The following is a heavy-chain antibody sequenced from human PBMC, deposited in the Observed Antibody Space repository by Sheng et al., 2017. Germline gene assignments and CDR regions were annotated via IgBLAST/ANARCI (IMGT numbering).Heavy chain of an antibody. D-gene: IGHD4-17*01. J-gene: IGHJ4*02. CDR3: ARDLGNGDYLFALSPAY. V-gene: IGHV3-33*01. CDR1: GFTFSSYG. Sequence: QVQLVESGGGVVQPGRSLRLSCAASGFTFSSYGMHWVRQAPGKGLEWVAVIWYDGSNKYYADSVKGRFTISRDNSKNTLYLQMSSLRAEDTAVYYCARDLGNGDYLFALSPAYWGQGTLVTVSS. CDR2: IWYDGSNK.